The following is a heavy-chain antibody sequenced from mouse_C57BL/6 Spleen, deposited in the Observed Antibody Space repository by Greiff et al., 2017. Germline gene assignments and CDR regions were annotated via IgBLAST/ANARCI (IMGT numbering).Heavy chain of an antibody. D-gene: IGHD1-1*01. J-gene: IGHJ4*01. Sequence: QVHVKQSGAELVRPGASVTLSCKASGYTFTDYEMHWVKQTPVHGLEWIGAIDPETGGTAYNQKFKGKAILTADKSSSTAYMELRSLTSEDSAVYYCTRCYYYGSSYAMDYWGQGTSVTVSS. CDR3: TRCYYYGSSYAMDY. CDR2: IDPETGGT. CDR1: GYTFTDYE. V-gene: IGHV1-15*01.